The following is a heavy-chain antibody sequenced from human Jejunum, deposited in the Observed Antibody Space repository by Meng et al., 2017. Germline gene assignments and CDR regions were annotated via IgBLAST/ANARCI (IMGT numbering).Heavy chain of an antibody. CDR3: ARGRGCGVFDY. CDR2: IYYSGST. D-gene: IGHD2-15*01. V-gene: IGHV4-31*03. J-gene: IGHJ4*02. Sequence: SDTLSPTFTVVGGPISSGGYYWCSSRQHPGKGLEWIGYIYYSGSTYYNPSLKSRVTISADTSKNQFSLKLSSVTAADTAVYYCARGRGCGVFDYWGQGTLVTVSS. CDR1: GGPISSGGYY.